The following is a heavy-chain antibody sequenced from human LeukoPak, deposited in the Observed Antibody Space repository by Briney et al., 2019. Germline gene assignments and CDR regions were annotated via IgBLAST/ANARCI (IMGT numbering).Heavy chain of an antibody. D-gene: IGHD4-11*01. Sequence: TGGSLRLSCAASGFTVHNNYMNRVRQAPGKGLEWVSVIFSGGSTYYADSVKGRLTISRDNSKNTLYLQMNSLRAEDTAMYYCVRDHREVTTVFDIWGQGTMVTVSS. V-gene: IGHV3-66*01. CDR2: IFSGGST. CDR1: GFTVHNNY. J-gene: IGHJ3*02. CDR3: VRDHREVTTVFDI.